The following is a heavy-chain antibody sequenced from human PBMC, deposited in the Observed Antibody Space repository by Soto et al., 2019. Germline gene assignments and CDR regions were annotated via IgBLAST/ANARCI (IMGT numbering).Heavy chain of an antibody. CDR1: GFTFSSYA. Sequence: PGGSLRLSCAASGFTFSSYAMSWVRQAPGKGLEWVSAISGSGGSTYYADSAKGRFTISRDNSKNTLYLQMNSLRAEDTAVYYCAKDQGEGSSWYLHPSLPDYWGQGTLVTVS. CDR2: ISGSGGST. V-gene: IGHV3-23*01. D-gene: IGHD6-13*01. J-gene: IGHJ4*02. CDR3: AKDQGEGSSWYLHPSLPDY.